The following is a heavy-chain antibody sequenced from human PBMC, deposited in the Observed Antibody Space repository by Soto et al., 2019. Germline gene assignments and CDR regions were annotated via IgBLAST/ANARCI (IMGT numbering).Heavy chain of an antibody. Sequence: KVSCKASGYTFTSYWIGWVRQMPGKGLEWMGIIYPGDSDTRYSPSFQGQVTISADKSISTAYLQWSSLKASDTAMYYCASPYNWNSEFDYGGQETLVTVPS. CDR3: ASPYNWNSEFDY. D-gene: IGHD1-7*01. J-gene: IGHJ4*02. V-gene: IGHV5-51*01. CDR1: GYTFTSYW. CDR2: IYPGDSDT.